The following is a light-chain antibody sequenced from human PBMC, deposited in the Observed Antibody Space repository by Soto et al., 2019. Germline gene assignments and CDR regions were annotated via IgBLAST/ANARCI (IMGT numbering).Light chain of an antibody. CDR3: SSYTSSSTLCV. CDR1: SSDVGGYNY. Sequence: QSVLTQPASVSGSPGQSITICCTGTSSDVGGYNYVSWYQQHPGKAPKLMIYDVSNRPSGVSNRFSGSKSGNTASLTISGLQAEDDADYYCSSYTSSSTLCVFGTGTKVTLL. J-gene: IGLJ1*01. CDR2: DVS. V-gene: IGLV2-14*01.